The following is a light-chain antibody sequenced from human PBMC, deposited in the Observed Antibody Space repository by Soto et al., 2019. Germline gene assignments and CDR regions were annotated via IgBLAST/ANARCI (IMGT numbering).Light chain of an antibody. CDR2: KTS. CDR1: QNVSNW. Sequence: DVEMTQSPSTLPTSIGDRVTINCRASQNVSNWLAWYQQKPGKAPKLLIYKTSRLESGVPSRFSASGSGTDFSLTINGLQCDDFATYFWQQYSEESTFGQGTKLEIK. J-gene: IGKJ2*01. V-gene: IGKV1-5*03. CDR3: QQYSEEST.